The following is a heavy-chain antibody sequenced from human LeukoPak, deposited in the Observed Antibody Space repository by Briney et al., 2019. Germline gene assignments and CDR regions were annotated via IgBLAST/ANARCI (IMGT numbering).Heavy chain of an antibody. J-gene: IGHJ3*02. CDR3: ARAYTFDSFDI. V-gene: IGHV4-59*01. D-gene: IGHD4-11*01. CDR2: VYFSGST. Sequence: SETLSLTCTVSGGSISSYYWSWLRQPPGKGLEWIGYVYFSGSTNYNPSLESRVTISLDTSKNQFSLKLSSVTAADTAVYYCARAYTFDSFDIWGRGTLVTVPS. CDR1: GGSISSYY.